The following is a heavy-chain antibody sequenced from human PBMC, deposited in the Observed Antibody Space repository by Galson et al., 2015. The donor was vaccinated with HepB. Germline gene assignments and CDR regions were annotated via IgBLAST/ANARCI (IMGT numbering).Heavy chain of an antibody. CDR3: AREGTGTLSGSYYFDY. Sequence: SVKVSCKASGYTFTSYYMHWVRQAPGQGLEWMGIINPSGGSTSYAQKFQGRVTMTRDTSTSTVYMELSGLRSEDTAVYYCAREGTGTLSGSYYFDYWGQGTLVTVSS. D-gene: IGHD1-1*01. CDR2: INPSGGST. CDR1: GYTFTSYY. V-gene: IGHV1-46*03. J-gene: IGHJ4*02.